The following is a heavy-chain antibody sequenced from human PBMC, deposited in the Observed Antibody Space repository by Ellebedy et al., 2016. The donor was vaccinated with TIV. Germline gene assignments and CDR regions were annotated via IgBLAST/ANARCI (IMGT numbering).Heavy chain of an antibody. D-gene: IGHD2/OR15-2a*01. CDR3: SRGAFNYFNHVNYFDP. CDR2: IDPSDSSA. Sequence: GESLKISCQGSGYSFTSYWITWVRQMPGKGLEWMGRIDPSDSSAHYSPSFQGHVTFSADKSITTAYLQWSSLKASDTAMYYCSRGAFNYFNHVNYFDPWGQGTLVTVSS. J-gene: IGHJ5*02. CDR1: GYSFTSYW. V-gene: IGHV5-10-1*01.